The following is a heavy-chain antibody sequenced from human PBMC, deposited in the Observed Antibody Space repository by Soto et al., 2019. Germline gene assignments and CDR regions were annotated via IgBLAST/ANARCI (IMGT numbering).Heavy chain of an antibody. J-gene: IGHJ6*02. CDR2: IIPIFGTA. CDR3: ARAPARERWLQFPYYYYGMDV. V-gene: IGHV1-69*06. Sequence: AASVKVSCKASGGTFSSYAISWVRQAPGQGLEWMGGIIPIFGTANYAQKFQGRVTITADKSTSTAYMELSSLRSEDTAVYYCARAPARERWLQFPYYYYGMDVWGQGTTVTVSS. CDR1: GGTFSSYA. D-gene: IGHD5-12*01.